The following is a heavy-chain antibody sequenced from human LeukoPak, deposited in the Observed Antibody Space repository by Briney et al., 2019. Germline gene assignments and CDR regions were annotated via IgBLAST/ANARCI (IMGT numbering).Heavy chain of an antibody. CDR2: TSYDGSNK. CDR3: ATGMYSGSYFGLLHY. CDR1: GFTFSSYA. Sequence: GGSLRLSCAASGFTFSSYAMHWVRQAPGKGLEWVAVTSYDGSNKQCADSVKGRFTISRDNSKNTLYLQMNSLRGEDTAVYYCATGMYSGSYFGLLHYWGQGTLVTVSS. V-gene: IGHV3-30-3*01. D-gene: IGHD1-26*01. J-gene: IGHJ4*02.